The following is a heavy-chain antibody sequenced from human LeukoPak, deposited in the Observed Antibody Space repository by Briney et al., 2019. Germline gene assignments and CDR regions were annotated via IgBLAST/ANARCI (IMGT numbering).Heavy chain of an antibody. CDR1: GGTFSSYA. Sequence: SVKLSCKASGGTFSSYAISWVRQAPGQGVEWMGGIIAIFGTADYAQKFQGRVTITADESTSTAYMELSSLRSEDTAVYYCARDLSNGVVVPAAKARTKQQLVPPWYFDLWGRGTLVTVTS. J-gene: IGHJ2*01. CDR2: IIAIFGTA. CDR3: ARDLSNGVVVPAAKARTKQQLVPPWYFDL. D-gene: IGHD2-2*01. V-gene: IGHV1-69*01.